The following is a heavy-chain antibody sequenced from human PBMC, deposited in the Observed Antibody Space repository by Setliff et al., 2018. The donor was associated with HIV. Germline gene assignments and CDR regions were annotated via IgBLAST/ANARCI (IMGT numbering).Heavy chain of an antibody. CDR3: ARATSGTILDY. Sequence: ASVKVSCKASGYTLSTYLIAWVRQAPGQGLEWMGWISPFNGNTNYAQKLKGRVTVTSDKSTSTAYLELRSLRSDDTAIYYCARATSGTILDYWGQGTLVTVSS. D-gene: IGHD3-10*01. CDR1: GYTLSTYL. V-gene: IGHV1-18*01. J-gene: IGHJ4*02. CDR2: ISPFNGNT.